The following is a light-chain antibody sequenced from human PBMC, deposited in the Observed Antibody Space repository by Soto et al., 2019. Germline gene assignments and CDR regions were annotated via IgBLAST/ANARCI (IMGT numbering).Light chain of an antibody. CDR1: SSDVGAHNL. J-gene: IGLJ2*01. CDR2: AVS. CDR3: CSLTNRLTLV. Sequence: QSVLTQPASVSGSPGQSITISCSGTSSDVGAHNLVSWYQQHPGRAPKLMIYAVSNRPSGVSNRFSGSKSGNTASLTISGLQAEDEADYYCCSLTNRLTLVFGGGTKVTVL. V-gene: IGLV2-14*01.